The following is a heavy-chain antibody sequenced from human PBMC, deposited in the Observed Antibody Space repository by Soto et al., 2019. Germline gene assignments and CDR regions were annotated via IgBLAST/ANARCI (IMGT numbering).Heavy chain of an antibody. CDR1: GFTFSSYA. CDR2: ISGSGGST. V-gene: IGHV3-23*01. J-gene: IGHJ6*03. CDR3: AKQGLGYDYLDV. Sequence: EVQLLESGGGLVQPGGSLRLSCAASGFTFSSYAMSWVRRAPGKGLEWDSAISGSGGSTYYADSVKGRFTISRDNSKNTLYLQMNSRRAEDTAVYYCAKQGLGYDYLDVWGKGTTVTVSS. D-gene: IGHD3-10*01.